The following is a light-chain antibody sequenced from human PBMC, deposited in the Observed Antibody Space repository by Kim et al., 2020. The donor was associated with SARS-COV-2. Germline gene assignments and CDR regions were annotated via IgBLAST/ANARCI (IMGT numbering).Light chain of an antibody. J-gene: IGLJ3*02. CDR2: DVT. Sequence: QSALTQPRSVSGSPGQSVTISCTGTSSDVGGHNYVSWYQQRPGKAPKLMFYDVTKRPSGVPDRFSGSKSGNTASLTISGLQAEHEADYYCCSYAGNYNWVFGGGTKLTVL. CDR1: SSDVGGHNY. V-gene: IGLV2-11*01. CDR3: CSYAGNYNWV.